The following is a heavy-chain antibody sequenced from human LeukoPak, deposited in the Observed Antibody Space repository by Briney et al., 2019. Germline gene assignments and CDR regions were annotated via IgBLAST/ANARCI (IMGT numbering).Heavy chain of an antibody. CDR1: GDSFSSNSVA. D-gene: IGHD4-17*01. Sequence: SQTLSLTCAISGDSFSSNSVAWNWVRQSPSRGLEWLGRTYYRSRLYNDYAVWVKSQITNNPDTSKNQFSLQLNSVTPEDTAVYYCARDHDYGDYGTYEDYWGQGTLVTVSS. CDR2: TYYRSRLYN. V-gene: IGHV6-1*01. J-gene: IGHJ4*02. CDR3: ARDHDYGDYGTYEDY.